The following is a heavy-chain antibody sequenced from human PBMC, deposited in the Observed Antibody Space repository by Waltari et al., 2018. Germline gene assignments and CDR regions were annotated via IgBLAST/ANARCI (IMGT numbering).Heavy chain of an antibody. Sequence: EVQLVESGGGLVQPGGSLRLSCAASGFTFSFYWMTWVRQAPGKGLEWVANINQDGTEKYFADSVKGRLSISRDNGKNSLSLRMNSLRGDDTAVYFCARVGDKGGHSRWFDLWGQGTLVTVSS. CDR3: ARVGDKGGHSRWFDL. J-gene: IGHJ4*02. CDR2: INQDGTEK. V-gene: IGHV3-7*04. D-gene: IGHD2-21*02. CDR1: GFTFSFYW.